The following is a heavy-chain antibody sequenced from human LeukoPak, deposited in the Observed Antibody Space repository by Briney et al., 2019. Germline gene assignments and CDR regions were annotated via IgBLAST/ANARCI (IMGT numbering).Heavy chain of an antibody. CDR2: ISAYNGDT. CDR1: GYTFTNYG. V-gene: IGHV1-18*01. J-gene: IGHJ4*02. D-gene: IGHD1-26*01. CDR3: ARDFSNTSGFKVVVDF. Sequence: GASVRVSSKPSGYTFTNYGITWVRPAPGQGGEWMGWISAYNGDTKYAQKVQGRLTMTTDASTSTAYMELRSLTSDDTAVYYCARDFSNTSGFKVVVDFWGQGTLVTVSS.